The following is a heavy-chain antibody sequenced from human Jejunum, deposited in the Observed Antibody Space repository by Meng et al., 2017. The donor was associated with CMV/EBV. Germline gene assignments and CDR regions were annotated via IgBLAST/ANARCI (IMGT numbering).Heavy chain of an antibody. CDR3: ASALGYCSSTSCQYYFDY. CDR2: IKQDGSEK. CDR1: SRYW. J-gene: IGHJ4*02. Sequence: SRYWLSWVRQATGKGLEWVANIKQDGSEKDYVDSVKGRFTISRDNAKNSLYLQMNSLRAEDTAVYYCASALGYCSSTSCQYYFDYWGQGTLVTVSS. V-gene: IGHV3-7*01. D-gene: IGHD2-2*01.